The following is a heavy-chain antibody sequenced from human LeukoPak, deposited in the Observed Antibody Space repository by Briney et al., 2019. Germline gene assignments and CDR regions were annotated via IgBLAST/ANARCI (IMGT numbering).Heavy chain of an antibody. CDR1: GFTFTNYF. D-gene: IGHD1-7*01. Sequence: PGGSLRLSYEASGFTFTNYFMTWVRQAPGKGLEWVANTKEDGSAKFYVGSVKDRFTISRDNAKNSLSLQMNSLRAEDTALYYCTTSVAGTAGPMDVWGKGTTVIVSS. CDR2: TKEDGSAK. J-gene: IGHJ6*03. CDR3: TTSVAGTAGPMDV. V-gene: IGHV3-7*01.